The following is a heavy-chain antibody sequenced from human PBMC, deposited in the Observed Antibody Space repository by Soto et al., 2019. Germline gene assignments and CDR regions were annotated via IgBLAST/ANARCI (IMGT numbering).Heavy chain of an antibody. CDR1: GGSISSYY. V-gene: IGHV4-59*01. CDR2: IYYSGST. Sequence: SETLSLTCTVSGGSISSYYWSWIRQPPGKGLEWIGYIYYSGSTNYNPSLKSRVTISVDTSKNQFALKLSSVTAADTAVYYGASHDYSNYPYYMDVWGKGTTVTVSS. CDR3: ASHDYSNYPYYMDV. J-gene: IGHJ6*03. D-gene: IGHD4-4*01.